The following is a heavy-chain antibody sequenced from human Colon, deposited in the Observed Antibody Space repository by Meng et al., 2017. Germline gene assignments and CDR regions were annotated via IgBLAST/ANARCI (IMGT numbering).Heavy chain of an antibody. D-gene: IGHD6-19*01. CDR3: ARLIAGWPFYFDY. CDR2: MFHSGTT. Sequence: QLQESGPGLVRPSETLSLTCTVSGGSVSSGSHYWSWIRQPPGKGLEWIGYMFHSGTTKYNPSLKSRVSMSVDTTKNQFYLKLTSVTVADTAVFYCARLIAGWPFYFDYWGQGILVTVSS. CDR1: GGSVSSGSHY. V-gene: IGHV4-61*01. J-gene: IGHJ4*02.